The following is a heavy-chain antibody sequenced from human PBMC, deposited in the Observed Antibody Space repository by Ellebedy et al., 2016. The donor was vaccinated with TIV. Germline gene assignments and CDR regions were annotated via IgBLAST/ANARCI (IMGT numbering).Heavy chain of an antibody. CDR2: IFWNGNQ. D-gene: IGHD3-9*01. Sequence: SGPTLVXPTQTLTLTCTFSGFSLRTPTVGVAWIRQPPREALEWLALIFWNGNQHYSPSLESRLTITKDTSKNQVVLTMTNLDPVDTATYYCAHMVGRRGAAYDIPFDYWGQGILVIVSS. CDR1: GFSLRTPTVG. CDR3: AHMVGRRGAAYDIPFDY. J-gene: IGHJ4*02. V-gene: IGHV2-5*01.